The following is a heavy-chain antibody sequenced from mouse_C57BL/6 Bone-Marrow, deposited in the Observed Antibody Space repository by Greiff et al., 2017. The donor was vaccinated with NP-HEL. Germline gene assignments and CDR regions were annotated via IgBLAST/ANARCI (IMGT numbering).Heavy chain of an antibody. CDR2: SYPEDGET. CDR3: ARRYYGSSSDY. V-gene: IGHV14-2*01. J-gene: IGHJ2*01. CDR1: GVNIKDYD. D-gene: IGHD1-1*01. Sequence: VHLMQSGAELVKPGASVKLSCTASGVNIKDYDMHWVKPWTEQGLEWIGRSYPEDGETKYAPKFQGKATITADTSSNTAYLQLSSLTSEDTAVYYSARRYYGSSSDYCGQGTTLTVSA.